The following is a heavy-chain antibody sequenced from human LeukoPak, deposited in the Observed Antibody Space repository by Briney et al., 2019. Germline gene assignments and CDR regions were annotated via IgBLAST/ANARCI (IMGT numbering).Heavy chain of an antibody. V-gene: IGHV3-11*06. Sequence: GGSLRLPCAASGFTFSDHYMSWIRQAPGKGLEWVSFISYSLSYTNYADSVKGRFTISRDNAKNSLFLQMNSLRAEDTAVFYCARDTGVGVFDYWGQGTLVTVSS. CDR3: ARDTGVGVFDY. CDR2: ISYSLSYT. D-gene: IGHD4-23*01. CDR1: GFTFSDHY. J-gene: IGHJ4*02.